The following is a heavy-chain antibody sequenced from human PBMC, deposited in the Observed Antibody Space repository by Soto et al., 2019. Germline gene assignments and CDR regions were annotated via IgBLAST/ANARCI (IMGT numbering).Heavy chain of an antibody. CDR2: IDPSGSYT. J-gene: IGHJ5*01. CDR3: TREEYNWNWFDP. CDR1: GYSFDSHW. V-gene: IGHV5-10-1*01. Sequence: HGESLKISCKGSGYSFDSHWISWVRQMPGKGLEWMGRIDPSGSYTNYSPSFQGHVTISADPSISSAYLQWSSLKASDTAMYFCTREEYNWNWFDPWGQGPLVSVSS. D-gene: IGHD1-20*01.